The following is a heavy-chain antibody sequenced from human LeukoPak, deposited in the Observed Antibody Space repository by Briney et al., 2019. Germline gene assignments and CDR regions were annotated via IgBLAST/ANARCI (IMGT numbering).Heavy chain of an antibody. Sequence: PGGSLRLSCAASGFTFSGYYMSWIRQAPGKGLEWVSYISSSGSTIYYADSVKGRFTISRDNAKNSLYLQMNSLRVEDTAVYYCASWGPAAYCSNGSCSWGQGTLVTVSS. V-gene: IGHV3-11*04. CDR1: GFTFSGYY. J-gene: IGHJ5*02. D-gene: IGHD2-15*01. CDR2: ISSSGSTI. CDR3: ASWGPAAYCSNGSCS.